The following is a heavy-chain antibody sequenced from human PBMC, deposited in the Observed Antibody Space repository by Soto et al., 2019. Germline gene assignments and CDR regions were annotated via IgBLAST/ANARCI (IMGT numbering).Heavy chain of an antibody. CDR1: GGSISSSNW. V-gene: IGHV4-4*02. CDR2: IYHSGST. CDR3: ARGGSSWYLASS. D-gene: IGHD6-13*01. Sequence: PSETLSLTCAVSGGSISSSNWWSWVRQPPGKGLEWIGEIYHSGSTNYNPSLKSRVTISVDKSKNQFSLKLGSVTAAETAVYYCARGGSSWYLASSWGQGTLVTVSS. J-gene: IGHJ5*02.